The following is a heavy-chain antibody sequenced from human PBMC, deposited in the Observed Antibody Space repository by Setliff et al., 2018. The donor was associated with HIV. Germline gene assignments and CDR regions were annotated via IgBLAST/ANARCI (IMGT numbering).Heavy chain of an antibody. J-gene: IGHJ4*02. CDR3: AKDGYSDYLNSYFDY. V-gene: IGHV3-23*01. Sequence: PGESLKISCEASGFTLRSYAMYWVRQAPGKGLEWVAGISGAGATTYYADSVKGRFTISRDNSKDTLYLQMNSLRAEDTAVYYCAKDGYSDYLNSYFDYWGQGTLVTVSS. CDR1: GFTLRSYA. D-gene: IGHD4-17*01. CDR2: ISGAGATT.